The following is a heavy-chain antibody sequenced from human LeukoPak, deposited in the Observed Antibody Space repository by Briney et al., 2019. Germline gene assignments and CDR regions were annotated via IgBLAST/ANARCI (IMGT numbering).Heavy chain of an antibody. V-gene: IGHV1-8*03. CDR1: GYTFTSYD. J-gene: IGHJ4*02. CDR2: MNPNSGNT. Sequence: ASVKVSCKASGYTFTSYDINWVRQATGQGLEWMGWMNPNSGNTGYAQKFQGRVTITRNTSISTAYMELSSLRSEDTAVYYCARDIEYSSSPEGGYWGQGTLVTVSS. CDR3: ARDIEYSSSPEGGY. D-gene: IGHD6-6*01.